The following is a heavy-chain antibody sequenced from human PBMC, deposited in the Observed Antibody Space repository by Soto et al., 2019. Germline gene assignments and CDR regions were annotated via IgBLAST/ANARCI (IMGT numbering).Heavy chain of an antibody. CDR3: ARETYYCDSSGYRTIRPDDAFDI. V-gene: IGHV1-69*01. CDR2: IIPIFGTA. Sequence: QVQLVQSGAEVKKPGSSVKVSCKASGGTFSSYAISWVRQAPGQGLEWMGGIIPIFGTANYAQKFQGRVTITADESRSTAYMELSSLRSEDTAVYYCARETYYCDSSGYRTIRPDDAFDIWGQGTMVTVSS. D-gene: IGHD3-22*01. CDR1: GGTFSSYA. J-gene: IGHJ3*02.